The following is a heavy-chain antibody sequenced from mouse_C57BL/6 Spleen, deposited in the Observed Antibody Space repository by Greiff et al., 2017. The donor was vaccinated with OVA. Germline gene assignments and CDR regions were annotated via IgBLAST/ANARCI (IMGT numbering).Heavy chain of an antibody. Sequence: VKLQQPGAELVKPGASVKLSCKASGYTFTSYWMQWVKQRPGQGLEWIGELDPSDSYPNYNQKFKGKATLTVDTSSSTAYMQLSSLTSEDSAVYYCARGYYGSSPYYFDYWGQGTTLTVSS. CDR2: LDPSDSYP. CDR3: ARGYYGSSPYYFDY. CDR1: GYTFTSYW. V-gene: IGHV1-50*01. J-gene: IGHJ2*01. D-gene: IGHD1-1*01.